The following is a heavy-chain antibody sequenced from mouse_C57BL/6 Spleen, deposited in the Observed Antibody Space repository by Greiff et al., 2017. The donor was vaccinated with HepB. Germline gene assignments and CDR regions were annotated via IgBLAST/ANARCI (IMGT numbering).Heavy chain of an antibody. CDR1: GYTFTSYW. J-gene: IGHJ4*01. D-gene: IGHD2-2*01. Sequence: QVQLQQPGAELVKPGASVKMSCKASGYTFTSYWITWVKQRPGQGLEWIGDIYPGSGSTNYNEKFKSKATMTVDTSSSTAYMKLSSLTSEASAVYYCARTGYDHAMDYWGQGTSVTVSS. CDR2: IYPGSGST. V-gene: IGHV1-55*01. CDR3: ARTGYDHAMDY.